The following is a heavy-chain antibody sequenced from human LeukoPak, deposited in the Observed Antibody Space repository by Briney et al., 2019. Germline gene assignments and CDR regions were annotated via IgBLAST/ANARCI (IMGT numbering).Heavy chain of an antibody. Sequence: GGSLRLSCAASGFTFSTYAVNWVRQAPGKGLEWVSGISWNSGSIGYADSVKGRFTISRDNAKNSLYLQMNSLRAEDTALYYCAKDNSVYDFWSGYSYYFDYWGQGTLVTVSS. CDR2: ISWNSGSI. V-gene: IGHV3-9*01. CDR1: GFTFSTYA. CDR3: AKDNSVYDFWSGYSYYFDY. D-gene: IGHD3-3*01. J-gene: IGHJ4*02.